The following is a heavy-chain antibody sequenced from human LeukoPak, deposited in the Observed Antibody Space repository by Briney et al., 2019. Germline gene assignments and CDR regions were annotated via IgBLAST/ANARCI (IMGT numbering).Heavy chain of an antibody. V-gene: IGHV3-33*08. Sequence: PGGSLRLSCAASGFTFSNYAMSWVRQAPGKGLEWVAVIWYDGSNKYYADSVKGRFTISRDNSKNTLYLQMNSLRAEDTAVYYCANLIAAAGTFFQHWGKGTLVTVSS. CDR3: ANLIAAAGTFFQH. CDR1: GFTFSNYA. D-gene: IGHD6-13*01. J-gene: IGHJ1*01. CDR2: IWYDGSNK.